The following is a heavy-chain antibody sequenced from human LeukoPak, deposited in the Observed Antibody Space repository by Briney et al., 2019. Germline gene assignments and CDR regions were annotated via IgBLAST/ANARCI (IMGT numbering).Heavy chain of an antibody. CDR3: ARVGAVFKAFDI. CDR1: GFTFSDYY. V-gene: IGHV3-11*01. Sequence: GGSLRLSCAASGFTFSDYYMSWIRQAPGKGLEWVSYVSSSGSTIYYADSVKGRSTISRDNAKNSLYLQMNSLRAEDTAVYYCARVGAVFKAFDIWGQGTMVTVSS. J-gene: IGHJ3*02. D-gene: IGHD1-14*01. CDR2: VSSSGSTI.